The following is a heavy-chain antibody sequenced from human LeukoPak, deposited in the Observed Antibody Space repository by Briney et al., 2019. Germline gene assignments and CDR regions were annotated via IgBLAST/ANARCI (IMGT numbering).Heavy chain of an antibody. V-gene: IGHV3-74*01. CDR3: ARSYYGDYEDF. D-gene: IGHD4-17*01. CDR2: INSDGSST. CDR1: GFTSSTYW. Sequence: GGSLRLSCAASGFTSSTYWIHWVRQAPGKGLMWVSRINSDGSSTSYADSVKGRFTISRDNAKNTVYLHMNSLKVEDTAVYYCARSYYGDYEDFWGKGTLVAVSS. J-gene: IGHJ4*02.